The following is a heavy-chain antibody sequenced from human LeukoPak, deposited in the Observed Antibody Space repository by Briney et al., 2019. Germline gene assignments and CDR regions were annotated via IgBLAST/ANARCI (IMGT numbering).Heavy chain of an antibody. CDR3: ARLGSSWGSSYYYYYMDV. V-gene: IGHV4-59*01. J-gene: IGHJ6*03. D-gene: IGHD7-27*01. Sequence: PSETLSLTCTVSGGSISSYYWSWIRQPPGKGLEWIGYIYYSGSTNYNPSLKSRVTISVDTSKNQFSLKLSSVTAADTAVYYCARLGSSWGSSYYYYYMDVWGKGTTVTVSS. CDR2: IYYSGST. CDR1: GGSISSYY.